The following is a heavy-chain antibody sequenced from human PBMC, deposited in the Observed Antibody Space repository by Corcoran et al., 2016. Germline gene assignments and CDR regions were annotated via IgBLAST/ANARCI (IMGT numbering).Heavy chain of an antibody. D-gene: IGHD1-26*01. V-gene: IGHV3-30*18. CDR2: ISYDGSNK. J-gene: IGHJ3*02. Sequence: QVQLVESGGGVVQPGRSLRLSCAASGFTFSSYGMHWVRQAPGKGLEWVAVISYDGSNKYYADSVKGRFTISRDNSKNTLYLQMNSLRAEDTAVYYCAKGGSSRGHAFDIWGQGTMVTVSS. CDR3: AKGGSSRGHAFDI. CDR1: GFTFSSYG.